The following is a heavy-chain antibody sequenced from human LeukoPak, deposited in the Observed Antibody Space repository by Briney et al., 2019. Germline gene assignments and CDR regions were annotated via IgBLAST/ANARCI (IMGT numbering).Heavy chain of an antibody. CDR3: ASSVADYYYYGMDV. CDR1: GGTFSSYA. D-gene: IGHD6-19*01. Sequence: ASVKVSCKASGGTFSSYAISWVRQAPGQGLEWMGGIIPILGIANYAQKFQGRVTITADESTSTAYMELSSLRSEDTAVYYCASSVADYYYYGMDVWGQGTTVTVSS. CDR2: IIPILGIA. V-gene: IGHV1-69*10. J-gene: IGHJ6*02.